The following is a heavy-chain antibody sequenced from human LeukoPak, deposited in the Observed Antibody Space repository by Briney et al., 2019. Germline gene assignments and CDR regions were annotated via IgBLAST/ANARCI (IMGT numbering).Heavy chain of an antibody. D-gene: IGHD4-17*01. CDR2: IYYSGST. CDR1: GGSISSYY. CDR3: ARDKDGAYFDY. J-gene: IGHJ4*02. V-gene: IGHV4-59*01. Sequence: SETLSLTCTVSGGSISSYYWSWIRQPPGKGLEWIGYIYYSGSTNYNPSLKSRVTISVDTSKNQFSLRLSSVTAADTAVYYCARDKDGAYFDYWGQGTLVTVSS.